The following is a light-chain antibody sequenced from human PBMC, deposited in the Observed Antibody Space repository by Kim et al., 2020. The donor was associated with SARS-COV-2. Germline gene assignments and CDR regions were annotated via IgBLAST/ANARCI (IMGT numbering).Light chain of an antibody. Sequence: SVSPGERAPLSCRASQGLSTNLALYQQNPGQVPRLLIYGASTRATGIPARFSGSGSGTEFTLTISSLQSEDFAVYYCQQYNDWLTFGGGTKVDIK. V-gene: IGKV3-15*01. CDR3: QQYNDWLT. CDR2: GAS. CDR1: QGLSTN. J-gene: IGKJ4*01.